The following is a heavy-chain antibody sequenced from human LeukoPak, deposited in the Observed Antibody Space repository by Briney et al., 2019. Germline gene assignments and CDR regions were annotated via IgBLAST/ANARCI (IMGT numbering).Heavy chain of an antibody. Sequence: PSETLSLTCTVSGGSISSSIYYWGWIRQPPGKGLEWIGRIYYSGSTYYNPSLKSRVTISVDTSKNQFSLKLSSMTAADTAVYYCARQGYYDSRSWYFDLWGRGTLLTVSS. CDR2: IYYSGST. D-gene: IGHD3-22*01. CDR3: ARQGYYDSRSWYFDL. CDR1: GGSISSSIYY. J-gene: IGHJ2*01. V-gene: IGHV4-39*01.